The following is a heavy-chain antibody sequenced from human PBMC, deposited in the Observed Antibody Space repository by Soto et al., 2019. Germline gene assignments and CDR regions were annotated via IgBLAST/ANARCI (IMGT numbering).Heavy chain of an antibody. J-gene: IGHJ6*01. CDR3: ARHGHNIYGFDV. V-gene: IGHV4-4*02. Sequence: QVQPQESGPGLVKPSDTLSLTCAVSGGSINSVNWWSWVRQSPGKGLEWIGEMHPGGSTNYNPSLHSRVTVSMAKSRNQFSLRMSSVTAADTAVYFCARHGHNIYGFDVWGRGTTVTVSS. CDR2: MHPGGST. D-gene: IGHD1-1*01. CDR1: GGSINSVNW.